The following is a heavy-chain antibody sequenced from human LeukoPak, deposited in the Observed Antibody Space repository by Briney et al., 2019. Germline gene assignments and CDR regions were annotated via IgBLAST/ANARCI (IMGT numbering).Heavy chain of an antibody. CDR1: GSTFSDYY. CDR2: ISCSGRRI. V-gene: IGHV3-11*01. CDR3: ARDLSYYDSSGQLD. J-gene: IGHJ4*02. D-gene: IGHD3-22*01. Sequence: PGGSLRLSCAASGSTFSDYYMRWLRQAPGRGRGGVSYISCSGRRIYYVDSVKGRFTISRDNAKNSLYLQMNSLRAEDTAVYYCARDLSYYDSSGQLDWGQGTLVTVAS.